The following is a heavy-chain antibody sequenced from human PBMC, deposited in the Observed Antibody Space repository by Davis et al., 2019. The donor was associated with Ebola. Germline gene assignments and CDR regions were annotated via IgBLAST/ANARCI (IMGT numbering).Heavy chain of an antibody. CDR2: INPNSGGT. CDR1: GYTFTSYD. CDR3: ASSSSSGWYGY. D-gene: IGHD6-19*01. J-gene: IGHJ4*02. Sequence: ASVKVSCKASGYTFTSYDINWVRQATGQGLEWMGRINPNSGGTNNAQKFQGRVTMTRDTSISTAYMELSRLRSDDTAVYYCASSSSSGWYGYWGQGTLVTVSS. V-gene: IGHV1-2*06.